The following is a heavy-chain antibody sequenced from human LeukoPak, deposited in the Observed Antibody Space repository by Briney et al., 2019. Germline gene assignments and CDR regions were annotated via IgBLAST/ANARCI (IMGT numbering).Heavy chain of an antibody. CDR3: ARVQLTTVMGYFDW. J-gene: IGHJ4*02. Sequence: SETLSLTCTVCGGSISSYYWCWIRQPAGKGLEWIGRIYTSGSTNYNPSLKSRVTMSVDTSKNQFSLKLSSVTAADTAVYYCARVQLTTVMGYFDWWGQGTLVTVSS. V-gene: IGHV4-4*07. D-gene: IGHD4-17*01. CDR2: IYTSGST. CDR1: GGSISSYY.